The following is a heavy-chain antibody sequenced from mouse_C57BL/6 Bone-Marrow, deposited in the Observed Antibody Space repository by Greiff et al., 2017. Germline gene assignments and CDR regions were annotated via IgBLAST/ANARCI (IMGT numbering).Heavy chain of an antibody. J-gene: IGHJ3*01. CDR1: GFTFTDYY. CDR3: ASSYYYGPFAY. V-gene: IGHV7-3*01. CDR2: IRNKANGYTT. Sequence: DVMLVESGGGLVQPGGSLSLSCAASGFTFTDYYMSWVRQPPGKALEWLGFIRNKANGYTTEYSASVKGRFTISRDNSQSILYLQMKALRAEDSATYYCASSYYYGPFAYWGQGTLVTVSA. D-gene: IGHD1-1*01.